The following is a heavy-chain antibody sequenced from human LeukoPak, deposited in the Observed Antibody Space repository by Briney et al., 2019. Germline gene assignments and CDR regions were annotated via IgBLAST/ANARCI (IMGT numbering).Heavy chain of an antibody. Sequence: SVKVSCKASGGTFSSYAISWVRQAPGQGLEWMGGIIPIFGTANYARKFQGRVTITADESTSTAYMELSSLRSEDTAVYYCARMGRVLHGVYYYYYYMDVWGKGTTVTVSS. V-gene: IGHV1-69*13. CDR3: ARMGRVLHGVYYYYYYMDV. CDR2: IIPIFGTA. CDR1: GGTFSSYA. J-gene: IGHJ6*03. D-gene: IGHD3-10*01.